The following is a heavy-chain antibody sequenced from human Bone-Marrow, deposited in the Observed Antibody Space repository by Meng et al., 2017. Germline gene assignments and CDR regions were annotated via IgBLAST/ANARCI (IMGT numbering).Heavy chain of an antibody. CDR3: TRVRGLLLTDY. Sequence: GESLKISCAASGFTFGDYAMSWVRQAPGKGLEWVGFIRSKAYGGTTEYAASVKCRFTISSDDSQWIAYLQMSSLKTEVTAVYYCTRVRGLLLTDYWGQGTLVTVSS. CDR2: IRSKAYGGTT. CDR1: GFTFGDYA. V-gene: IGHV3-49*04. J-gene: IGHJ4*02. D-gene: IGHD4/OR15-4a*01.